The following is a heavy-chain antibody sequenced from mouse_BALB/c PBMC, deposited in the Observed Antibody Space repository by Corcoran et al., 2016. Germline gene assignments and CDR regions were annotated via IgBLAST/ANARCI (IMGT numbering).Heavy chain of an antibody. V-gene: IGHV9-3-1*01. CDR1: GYNLTNYG. CDR2: INTYTGEP. Sequence: QIQLVQSGPERKKPGETVKISCKDSGYNLTNYGMNWVKQAPGKGLKWSGWINTYTGEPTYADDFKGRFAFSLETSASTAYLQINNLKNEDTATYFSARFYYDYRYFDYWGQGTTLTVSS. J-gene: IGHJ2*01. CDR3: ARFYYDYRYFDY. D-gene: IGHD2-4*01.